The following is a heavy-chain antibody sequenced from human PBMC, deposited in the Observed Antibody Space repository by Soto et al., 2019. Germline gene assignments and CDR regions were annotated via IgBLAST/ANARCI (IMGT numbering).Heavy chain of an antibody. CDR2: IGPETGAT. CDR3: GRGRSGQIVVFY. V-gene: IGHV1-2*02. J-gene: IGHJ4*02. Sequence: ASVQVSCKASGYTFTGHYIHWVRQAPEQGPEWMGEIGPETGATRYAQKFQGRVTMTRDMSITTVYMELNNLSPDDTAVYYCGRGRSGQIVVFYWGQGTPVTVSS. CDR1: GYTFTGHY. D-gene: IGHD1-26*01.